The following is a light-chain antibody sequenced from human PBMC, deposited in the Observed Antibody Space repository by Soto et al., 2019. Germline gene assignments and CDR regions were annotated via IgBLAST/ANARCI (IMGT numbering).Light chain of an antibody. CDR1: QRITSY. J-gene: IGKJ2*01. CDR2: DAT. CDR3: QQRSDWQYT. V-gene: IGKV3-11*01. Sequence: EVVLTQSPATLSLSPGERATLSCRASQRITSYLAWYQQKPGQAPRLLLYDATNRATGVPARFSGSRSGTDFTLTISSLHHEDFAVYYCQQRSDWQYTFGQGTKVEL.